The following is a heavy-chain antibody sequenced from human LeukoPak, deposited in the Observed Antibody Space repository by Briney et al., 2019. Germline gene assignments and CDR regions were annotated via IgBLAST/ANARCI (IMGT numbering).Heavy chain of an antibody. J-gene: IGHJ3*02. CDR1: GGSISSSSYY. D-gene: IGHD3-3*01. Sequence: SETLSLTCTVSGGSISSSSYYWGWIRQPPGKGLEWNGSIYYSGSTYYNPSLKSRDTISVDTSKNQFSLKLSSVTAADTAVYYCARNPLTTIFGVVIVDAFDIWGQGTMVTVSS. V-gene: IGHV4-39*01. CDR3: ARNPLTTIFGVVIVDAFDI. CDR2: IYYSGST.